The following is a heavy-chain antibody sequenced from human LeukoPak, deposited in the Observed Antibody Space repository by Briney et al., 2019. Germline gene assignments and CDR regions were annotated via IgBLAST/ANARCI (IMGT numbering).Heavy chain of an antibody. CDR3: AGQVGARIRYYYTSGLDV. V-gene: IGHV4-59*02. CDR2: MYYSGTT. D-gene: IGHD1-26*01. J-gene: IGHJ6*02. CDR1: GASVSSFY. Sequence: SETLSLTCTVSGASVSSFYWHWIRQPPGKGLEWIGSMYYSGTTNYDPSFKSRVTISLDTSKNEFSLRLKSLTAADTAVYYCAGQVGARIRYYYTSGLDVWGQGTTVAVSS.